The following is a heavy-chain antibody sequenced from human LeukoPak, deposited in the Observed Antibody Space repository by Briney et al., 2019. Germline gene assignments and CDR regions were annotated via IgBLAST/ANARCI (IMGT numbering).Heavy chain of an antibody. J-gene: IGHJ4*02. V-gene: IGHV3-74*01. CDR3: ARQYSSSSDFDY. Sequence: GGSLRLSCAASGFTLSNYWMHWVRQAPGKGLVWVSRINSDGTTTSSADSVKGRFTISRDNAKNTLYLQTNSLRAEDTAVYYCARQYSSSSDFDYWGQGTLVTVSS. CDR2: INSDGTTT. CDR1: GFTLSNYW. D-gene: IGHD6-6*01.